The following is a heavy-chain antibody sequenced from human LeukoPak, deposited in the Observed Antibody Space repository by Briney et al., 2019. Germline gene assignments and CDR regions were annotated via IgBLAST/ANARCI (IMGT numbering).Heavy chain of an antibody. V-gene: IGHV4-34*01. Sequence: KASETLSLTCAVYGGSFSGYYWSWIRQPPGKGLEWIGEINHSGSTNYNPSPKSRVTISVDTSKNQFSLKLSSVTAADTAVYYCARDMSSGWSTYSDYWGQGTLVTVSS. CDR2: INHSGST. D-gene: IGHD6-19*01. CDR1: GGSFSGYY. CDR3: ARDMSSGWSTYSDY. J-gene: IGHJ4*02.